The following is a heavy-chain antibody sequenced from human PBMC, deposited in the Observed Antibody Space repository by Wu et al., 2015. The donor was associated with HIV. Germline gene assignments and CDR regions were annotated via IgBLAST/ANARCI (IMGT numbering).Heavy chain of an antibody. CDR2: ISTYSGNT. CDR3: ARDFSGFYYYMDV. CDR1: GYIFTNFA. Sequence: QAQLVQSGVEVRKTGASVKVSCKASGYIFTNFALSWVRQAPGQGLEWMGWISTYSGNTNYAQKFQDRVTMTTDTSTSTAYMELRRLRSDDTAIYYCARDFSGFYYYMDVWGKGTTVTVSS. D-gene: IGHD3-10*01. V-gene: IGHV1-18*01. J-gene: IGHJ6*03.